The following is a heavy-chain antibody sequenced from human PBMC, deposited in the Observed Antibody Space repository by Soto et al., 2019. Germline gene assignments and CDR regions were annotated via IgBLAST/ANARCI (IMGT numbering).Heavy chain of an antibody. CDR3: DSAAAGYWYFDL. D-gene: IGHD6-13*01. J-gene: IGHJ2*01. Sequence: QVQLVQSGAGMKKPGSSVKVSCKASGGTFSRYAISWVRQAPGQGLEWMGGIIPIFGTPKYAQKFQGRVTITADESTSTNYMELSSLRPEDTAIYDCDSAAAGYWYFDLWGRGTLVTVSS. CDR2: IIPIFGTP. V-gene: IGHV1-69*01. CDR1: GGTFSRYA.